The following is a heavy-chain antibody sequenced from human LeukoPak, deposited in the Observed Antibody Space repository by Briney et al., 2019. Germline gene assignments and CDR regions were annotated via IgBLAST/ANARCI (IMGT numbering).Heavy chain of an antibody. D-gene: IGHD5-12*01. Sequence: GGSLRLSCAASGFTFSRHGMHWVRQAPGKGLEWVAFIRYDGSDKYYADSVKGRFTISRDNSENTLYLQMNGLRAEDTAVYYCAKSGGYSCYDFDYWGQGTLVTVSS. CDR3: AKSGGYSCYDFDY. V-gene: IGHV3-30*02. J-gene: IGHJ4*02. CDR2: IRYDGSDK. CDR1: GFTFSRHG.